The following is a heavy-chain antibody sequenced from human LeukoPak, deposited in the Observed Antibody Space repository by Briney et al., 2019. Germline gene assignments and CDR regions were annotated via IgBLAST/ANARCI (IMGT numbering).Heavy chain of an antibody. Sequence: SETLSLTCTVSGGSISSGGYYWSWIRQHPGKGLEWIGYIYYSGSTYYNPSLKSRVTISVDTSKNQFSLKLSSVTAADTAVYYCARVCTDSSEPGWFDPWGQGTLVTVSS. D-gene: IGHD3-22*01. V-gene: IGHV4-31*03. J-gene: IGHJ5*02. CDR1: GGSISSGGYY. CDR3: ARVCTDSSEPGWFDP. CDR2: IYYSGST.